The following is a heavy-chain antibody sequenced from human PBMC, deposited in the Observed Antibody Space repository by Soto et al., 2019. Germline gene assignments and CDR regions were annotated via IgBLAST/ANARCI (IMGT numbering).Heavy chain of an antibody. J-gene: IGHJ4*02. CDR1: GGSISSYY. D-gene: IGHD4-17*01. V-gene: IGHV4-59*08. CDR3: AGRYGGTLDY. Sequence: SETLSLTCTVSGGSISSYYWSWIRQPPGKGLEWIGYIYYSGSTNYNPSLKSRVTISVDTSKNQFSLKLSSVTAADMAVYYCAGRYGGTLDYWGQGTLVTVSS. CDR2: IYYSGST.